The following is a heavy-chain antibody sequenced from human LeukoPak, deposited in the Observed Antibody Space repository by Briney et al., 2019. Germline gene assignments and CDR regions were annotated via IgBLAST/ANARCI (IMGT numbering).Heavy chain of an antibody. CDR3: ARDRLDNEYGDDLVY. Sequence: ASVKVSCKASGYTFTSYGISWVRQAPGQGLEWMGWISAYNGNTNYAPEPQGRVTMTRSTSKSTAHMELRSLRSDDTAVYYCARDRLDNEYGDDLVYWRRGTVVTV. D-gene: IGHD4-17*01. V-gene: IGHV1-18*01. CDR2: ISAYNGNT. J-gene: IGHJ4*02. CDR1: GYTFTSYG.